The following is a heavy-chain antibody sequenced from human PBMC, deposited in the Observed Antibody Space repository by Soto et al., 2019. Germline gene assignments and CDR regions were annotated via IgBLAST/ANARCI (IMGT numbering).Heavy chain of an antibody. CDR3: ARSRSGAVPDSFGY. D-gene: IGHD3-3*01. V-gene: IGHV3-30-3*01. Sequence: QVQLVESGGRVVQPGRSLRLSCAASGFMFNRYAIHWVRQTPGKGLEWVAVISKDGSVQYYADSVRGRFIISRDKSKDTVHLEMNSLRVEDTAFFYCARSRSGAVPDSFGYWGQGTPVTVSS. CDR2: ISKDGSVQ. J-gene: IGHJ4*02. CDR1: GFMFNRYA.